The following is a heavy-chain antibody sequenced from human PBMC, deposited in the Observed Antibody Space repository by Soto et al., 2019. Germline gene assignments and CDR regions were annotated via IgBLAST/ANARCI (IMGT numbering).Heavy chain of an antibody. CDR3: ARGMVYAIYFDS. CDR1: GGSISSSNW. Sequence: QVQLQESGPGLVKPSGTLSLTCAVSGGSISSSNWWSWVRQPPGKGLEWIGEIYHSGSTNYNPSLKSRVTISVDKSQTQFSLKLSSVTAADTAVSYSARGMVYAIYFDSWGQGTLVTVSS. J-gene: IGHJ4*02. D-gene: IGHD2-8*01. V-gene: IGHV4-4*02. CDR2: IYHSGST.